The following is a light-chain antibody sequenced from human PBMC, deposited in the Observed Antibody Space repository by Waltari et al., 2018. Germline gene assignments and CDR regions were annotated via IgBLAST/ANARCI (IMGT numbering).Light chain of an antibody. CDR1: SSDGGNYKL. CDR2: DDN. V-gene: IGLV2-23*01. J-gene: IGLJ3*02. CDR3: CSYAGSYTWV. Sequence: QSALTQPASVSGSPGQSITLSCTGNSSDGGNYKLVSWYQQYPGKAPKVRIYDDNRRPSGVSDRFSGSKSGNTASLTISGVQAEDEADYYCCSYAGSYTWVFGGGTKLTVL.